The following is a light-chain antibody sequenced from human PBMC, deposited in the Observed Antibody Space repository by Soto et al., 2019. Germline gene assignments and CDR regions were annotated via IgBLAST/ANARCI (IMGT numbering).Light chain of an antibody. CDR1: QSVSSSY. V-gene: IGKV3-20*01. CDR3: QQYGSSPVT. J-gene: IGKJ2*01. Sequence: EIVLTQSPGTLSLSPGERATLSCSASQSVSSSYLAWYQQKPGQAPRLLIYGASSRATGIPDRFSGSGSGTDFTLTISRLEPEDFAMYYCQQYGSSPVTFGQGTKLEIK. CDR2: GAS.